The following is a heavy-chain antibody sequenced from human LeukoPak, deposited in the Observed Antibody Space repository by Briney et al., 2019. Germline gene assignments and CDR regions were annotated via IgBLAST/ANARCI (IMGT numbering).Heavy chain of an antibody. J-gene: IGHJ4*02. D-gene: IGHD1-1*01. V-gene: IGHV4-31*03. CDR1: GGSISSGGYY. CDR3: ARDKDNIYFDY. Sequence: SQTLSLTCTVSGGSISSGGYYWSWIRQHPGTGLEWIGYIYYSGSTYYNPSLKSRVTISVDTSKNQFSLKLSSVTAADTAVYYCARDKDNIYFDYWGQGTLVTVSS. CDR2: IYYSGST.